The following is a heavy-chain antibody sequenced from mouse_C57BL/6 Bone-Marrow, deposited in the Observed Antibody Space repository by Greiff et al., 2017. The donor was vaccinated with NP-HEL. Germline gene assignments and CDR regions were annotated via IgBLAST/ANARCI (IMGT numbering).Heavy chain of an antibody. D-gene: IGHD3-2*02. CDR1: GFNIKDDY. Sequence: EVQLQESGAELVRPGASVKLSCTASGFNIKDDYMHWVKQRPEQGLEWIGWIDPENGDTEYASKFQGKATITADTSSNTAYLQLSSLTSEDTAVYYGTPSGYEYAMDYWGQGTSVTVSS. V-gene: IGHV14-4*01. CDR2: IDPENGDT. CDR3: TPSGYEYAMDY. J-gene: IGHJ4*01.